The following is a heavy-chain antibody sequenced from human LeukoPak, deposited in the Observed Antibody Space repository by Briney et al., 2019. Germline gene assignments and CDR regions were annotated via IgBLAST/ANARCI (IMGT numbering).Heavy chain of an antibody. CDR1: GGMFSSYA. CDR2: IIPIFGTA. J-gene: IGHJ4*02. CDR3: ARDTTMVRGVTGLRY. D-gene: IGHD3-10*01. V-gene: IGHV1-69*01. Sequence: ASVKVSCKASGGMFSSYAISWVRQAPGQGLEWMGGIIPIFGTANYAQKFQGRVTITADESTSTAYMELSSLRSEDTAVYYCARDTTMVRGVTGLRYWGQGTLVTVSS.